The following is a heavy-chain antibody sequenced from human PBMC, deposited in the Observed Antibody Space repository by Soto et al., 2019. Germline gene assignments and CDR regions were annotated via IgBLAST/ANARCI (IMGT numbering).Heavy chain of an antibody. V-gene: IGHV4-59*01. CDR2: IYYSGST. CDR3: ARARGVWAIQLEYYYYGMDV. Sequence: SETLSLTCPVSGGYISSYYLSWIRQPPGKGLEWIGYIYYSGSTNYNPSLKSRVTISVDTSKNQFSLKLSSVTAADTAVYYCARARGVWAIQLEYYYYGMDVWGQGTTVTVSS. CDR1: GGYISSYY. J-gene: IGHJ6*02. D-gene: IGHD3-10*01.